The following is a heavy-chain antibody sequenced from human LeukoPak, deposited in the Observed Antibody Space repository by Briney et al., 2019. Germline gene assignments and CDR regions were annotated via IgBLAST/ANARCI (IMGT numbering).Heavy chain of an antibody. D-gene: IGHD6-19*01. J-gene: IGHJ4*02. Sequence: SETLSLTCTVSGGSISSYYWSWIRQPPGKGLEWIGYIYYSGSTNYNPSLKSRVTISVDTSKNQFSLKLSSVTAADTAVYYCASIAVAGHYYFDYWGQGTLVTVS. CDR2: IYYSGST. CDR1: GGSISSYY. CDR3: ASIAVAGHYYFDY. V-gene: IGHV4-59*08.